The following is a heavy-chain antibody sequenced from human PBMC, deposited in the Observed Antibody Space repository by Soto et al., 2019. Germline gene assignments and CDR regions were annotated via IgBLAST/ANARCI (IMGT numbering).Heavy chain of an antibody. J-gene: IGHJ4*02. CDR3: VRGSRDWRGIDY. D-gene: IGHD6-19*01. V-gene: IGHV3-74*01. CDR1: GFTFSHYW. CDR2: IKGDGSDT. Sequence: EVQLMESGGGLVQPGGSLRLSCAASGFTFSHYWMHCFRQAPGEGPVWVSVIKGDGSDTDYADSVKGRITISRDNAKNMMYLEMSSLRVEDTAVYYCVRGSRDWRGIDYWGQGTLVAASS.